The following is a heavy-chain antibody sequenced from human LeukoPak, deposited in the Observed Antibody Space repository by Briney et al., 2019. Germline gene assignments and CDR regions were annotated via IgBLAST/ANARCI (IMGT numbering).Heavy chain of an antibody. J-gene: IGHJ6*03. CDR3: ARGRSVPAATRGYYYYYYMDV. CDR2: ISAYNGNT. V-gene: IGHV1-18*01. CDR1: GYTFTSYG. Sequence: GASVKVSCKASGYTFTSYGISWVRQAPGQGLEWMGWISAYNGNTNYAQKLQGRVTMTTDTSTSTAYMELRSLRSDDTAVYYCARGRSVPAATRGYYYYYYMDVWGKGPRSPSP. D-gene: IGHD2-2*01.